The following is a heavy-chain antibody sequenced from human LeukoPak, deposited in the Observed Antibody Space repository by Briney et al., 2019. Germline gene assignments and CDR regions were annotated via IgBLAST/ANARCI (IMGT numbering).Heavy chain of an antibody. CDR1: GGTFSSYA. CDR3: ARGDSSGYYFDY. CDR2: IIPIFGTA. D-gene: IGHD3-22*01. Sequence: SVKVSCKASGGTFSSYAISWVRQAPGQGLEWMGGIIPIFGTANYAQKFQGRVTITTDESTSTAYMELSSLRSEDTAVYYCARGDSSGYYFDYWGQGTLVTVSS. V-gene: IGHV1-69*05. J-gene: IGHJ4*02.